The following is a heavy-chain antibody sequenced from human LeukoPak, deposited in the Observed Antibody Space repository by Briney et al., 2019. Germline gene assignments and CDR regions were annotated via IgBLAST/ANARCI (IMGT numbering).Heavy chain of an antibody. D-gene: IGHD2-15*01. CDR2: ISSSSSYI. J-gene: IGHJ1*01. V-gene: IGHV3-21*01. Sequence: GGSLRLSCAASGFTFSSYSMNWVRQAPGKGLEWVSSISSSSSYIHYADSVKGRFTISRDNAKNSLFLQMISLRAEDTAVYYCARDRPSGCSGGSCYTPAAFQHWGQGTMVTVAS. CDR1: GFTFSSYS. CDR3: ARDRPSGCSGGSCYTPAAFQH.